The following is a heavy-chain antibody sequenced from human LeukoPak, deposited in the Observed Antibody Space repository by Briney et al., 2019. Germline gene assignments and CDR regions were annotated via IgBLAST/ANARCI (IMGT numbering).Heavy chain of an antibody. CDR1: GFTFSGYA. D-gene: IGHD2-15*01. CDR2: ISGSGGST. V-gene: IGHV3-23*01. CDR3: AKDYCSGGSCYFNAFDI. Sequence: GGSLRLSCAASGFTFSGYAMSWVRQAPGKGLEWVSAISGSGGSTYYADSVKGRFTISRDNSKNTLYLQMNSLRAEDTAVYYCAKDYCSGGSCYFNAFDIWGQGTMVTVSS. J-gene: IGHJ3*02.